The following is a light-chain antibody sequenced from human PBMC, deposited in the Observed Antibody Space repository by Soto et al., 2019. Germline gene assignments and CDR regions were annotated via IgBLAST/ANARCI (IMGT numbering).Light chain of an antibody. V-gene: IGKV1-5*01. Sequence: DIQMTQSPSTLSASVGDRVTITCRASQSISSWLDWYQQKPAKATKLLIYDASSLESGVPSRFSGSGSGTEFTITISRLQPDDFATYYCQQYNSYPTFGQGTKVEIK. CDR1: QSISSW. CDR3: QQYNSYPT. J-gene: IGKJ1*01. CDR2: DAS.